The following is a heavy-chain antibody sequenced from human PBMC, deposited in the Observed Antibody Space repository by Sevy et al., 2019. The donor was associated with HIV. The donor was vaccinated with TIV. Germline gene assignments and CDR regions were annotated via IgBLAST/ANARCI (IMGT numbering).Heavy chain of an antibody. J-gene: IGHJ6*03. CDR2: IKQDGSEK. CDR1: GFTFSSYW. CDR3: ARESWYSSSWVYYYYYYMDV. D-gene: IGHD6-13*01. V-gene: IGHV3-7*01. Sequence: GSLRLSCAASGFTFSSYWMSWVRQAPGKGLEWVANIKQDGSEKYYVDSVKGRFTISRDNAKNSLYLQMNSLRAEDTAVYYCARESWYSSSWVYYYYYYMDVWGKGTTVTVSS.